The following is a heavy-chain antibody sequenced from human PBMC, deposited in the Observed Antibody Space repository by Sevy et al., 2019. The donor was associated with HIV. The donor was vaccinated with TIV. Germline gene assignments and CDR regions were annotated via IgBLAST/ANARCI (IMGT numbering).Heavy chain of an antibody. CDR3: ANGLSHSGSWYYYYYGMDV. D-gene: IGHD6-13*01. CDR1: GFTFSSYG. V-gene: IGHV3-30*02. CDR2: IRYDGSNK. Sequence: GGSLRLSCAASGFTFSSYGMHWVRQAPGKGLEWVAFIRYDGSNKYYEDSVKGRFTISRGNSKNTLYLQMNSLRAEDTAVYYCANGLSHSGSWYYYYYGMDVWGQGTTVTVSS. J-gene: IGHJ6*02.